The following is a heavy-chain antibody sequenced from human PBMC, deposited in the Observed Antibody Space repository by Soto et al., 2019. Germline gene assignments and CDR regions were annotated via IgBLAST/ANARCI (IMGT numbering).Heavy chain of an antibody. J-gene: IGHJ4*02. V-gene: IGHV3-7*05. Sequence: EVQLVESGGGLVQPGGSLRLSCAASGFTFSSYWMSWVRQAPGKGLEWVANIKQDGSEKYYVDSVKGRFTISRDNAKNSLYLQMNSLRAEDTAVYYCAREPKGSSWYATDYWGKGTLVTVSS. CDR3: AREPKGSSWYATDY. D-gene: IGHD6-13*01. CDR2: IKQDGSEK. CDR1: GFTFSSYW.